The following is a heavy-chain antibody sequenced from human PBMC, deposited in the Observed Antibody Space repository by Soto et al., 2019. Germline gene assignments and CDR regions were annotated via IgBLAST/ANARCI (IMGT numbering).Heavy chain of an antibody. J-gene: IGHJ4*02. CDR1: GFTFSSYT. D-gene: IGHD4-17*01. CDR3: AKEMIRTDYGNDY. Sequence: GGSLRLACAASGFTFSSYTMSWVRQAPGKGLEWVSAISGSGGSTYYADSVKGRFTISRDNSKNTLYLQMNSLRAEDTAVYYCAKEMIRTDYGNDYWGQRTLVTVSS. V-gene: IGHV3-23*01. CDR2: ISGSGGST.